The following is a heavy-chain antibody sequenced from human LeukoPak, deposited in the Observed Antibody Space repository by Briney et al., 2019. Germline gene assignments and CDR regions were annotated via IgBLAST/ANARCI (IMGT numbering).Heavy chain of an antibody. Sequence: ASVKVSCKASGYTFTSYGISWVRQAPGQGLEWMGWISAYNGNTNYAQKLQGRVTMTTDTSTSTACMELRSLRSDDTAVYYCARAEEVLLWFGELLPDAFDIWGQGTMVTVSS. CDR3: ARAEEVLLWFGELLPDAFDI. V-gene: IGHV1-18*01. J-gene: IGHJ3*02. CDR1: GYTFTSYG. CDR2: ISAYNGNT. D-gene: IGHD3-10*01.